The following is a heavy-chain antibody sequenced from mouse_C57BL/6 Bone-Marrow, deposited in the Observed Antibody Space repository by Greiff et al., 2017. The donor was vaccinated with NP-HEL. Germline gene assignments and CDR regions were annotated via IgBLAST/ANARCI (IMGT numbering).Heavy chain of an antibody. D-gene: IGHD4-1*01. CDR1: GYTFTSYG. CDR3: ARWDPYAMDY. Sequence: QVQLQQSGAELARPGASVKLSCKASGYTFTSYGISWVKQRTGQGLEWIGEIYPRSGNTYYNEKFKGKATLTADKSSSTAYMELRSLTSEDSAVYFCARWDPYAMDYWGQGTSVTVSS. CDR2: IYPRSGNT. V-gene: IGHV1-81*01. J-gene: IGHJ4*01.